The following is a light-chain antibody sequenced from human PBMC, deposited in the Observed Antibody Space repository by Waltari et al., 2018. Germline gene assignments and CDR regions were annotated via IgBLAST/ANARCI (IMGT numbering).Light chain of an antibody. V-gene: IGKV1-5*03. Sequence: DIQMTQSPSTLSAFVGDRVTITCRASQSINNYLAWYQQRPGKAPNLLIYKASSLESVVPSRFSGSGSGTEFTLTISSLQPDDFATYYCQQYNNYPYAFGQGTKLEIK. CDR3: QQYNNYPYA. CDR1: QSINNY. CDR2: KAS. J-gene: IGKJ2*01.